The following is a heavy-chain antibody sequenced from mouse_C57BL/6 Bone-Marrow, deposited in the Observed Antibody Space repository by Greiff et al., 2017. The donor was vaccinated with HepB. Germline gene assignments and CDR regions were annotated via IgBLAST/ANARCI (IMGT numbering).Heavy chain of an antibody. CDR2: ISYDGSN. V-gene: IGHV3-6*01. CDR1: GYSITSGYY. D-gene: IGHD2-5*01. Sequence: EVQLQQSGPGLVKPSQSLSLTCSVTGYSITSGYYWNWIRQFPGNKLEWMGYISYDGSNNYNPSLKNRISITRDTSKNQFFLKLNSVTTEDTATYYCARSNGGYAMDYWGQGTSVTVSS. J-gene: IGHJ4*01. CDR3: ARSNGGYAMDY.